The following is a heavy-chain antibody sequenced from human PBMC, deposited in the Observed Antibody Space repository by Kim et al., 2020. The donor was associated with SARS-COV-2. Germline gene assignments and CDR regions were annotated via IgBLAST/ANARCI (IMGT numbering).Heavy chain of an antibody. V-gene: IGHV3-11*06. Sequence: GGSLRLSCAVSGFTLNEYYMSWIRQAPGKGLEYISYIGRGGSDTKYIDDVKGRFTISWDNAKNLVFLQINNLRVEDTAIYYCTRTARVPVDWGPGTLVTVSS. CDR3: TRTARVPVD. J-gene: IGHJ4*02. CDR2: IGRGGSDT. CDR1: GFTLNEYY.